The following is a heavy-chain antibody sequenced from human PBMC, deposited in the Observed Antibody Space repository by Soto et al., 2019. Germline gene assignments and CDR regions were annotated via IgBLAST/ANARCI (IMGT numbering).Heavy chain of an antibody. CDR2: IIPIFGTA. D-gene: IGHD6-6*01. CDR1: GYTFTSYD. J-gene: IGHJ4*02. CDR3: ARGGGGSYSSSSLVYYFDY. V-gene: IGHV1-69*13. Sequence: SVKVSCKASGYTFTSYDINWVRQATGQGLEWMGGIIPIFGTANYAQKFQGRVTITADESTSTAYMELSSLRSEDTAVYYCARGGGGSYSSSSLVYYFDYWGQGTLVTVSS.